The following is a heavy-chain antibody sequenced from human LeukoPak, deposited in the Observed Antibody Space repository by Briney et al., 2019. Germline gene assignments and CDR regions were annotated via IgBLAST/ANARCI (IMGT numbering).Heavy chain of an antibody. CDR2: INPSGGST. V-gene: IGHV1-46*01. CDR1: GYTFTSYY. J-gene: IGHJ6*02. D-gene: IGHD2-2*02. Sequence: ASVKVSCKASGYTFTSYYMHWVRQAPGQGLEWMGIINPSGGSTSYAQKFQGRVTMTEDTSTDTAYMELSSLRAEDTALYYCAKDIGPGGCSSTSCYSGAGGYYYYYGMDVWGQGTTVTVSS. CDR3: AKDIGPGGCSSTSCYSGAGGYYYYYGMDV.